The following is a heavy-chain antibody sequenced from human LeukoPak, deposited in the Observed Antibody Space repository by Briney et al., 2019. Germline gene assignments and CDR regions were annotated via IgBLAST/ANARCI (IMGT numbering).Heavy chain of an antibody. CDR3: ASLYCSRGSCAFDV. CDR2: IYSAGSA. J-gene: IGHJ5*02. D-gene: IGHD2-15*01. CDR1: GFTFSTYA. V-gene: IGHV3-66*01. Sequence: GGSLRLSCAASGFTFSTYAMTWVRQSPGKGLDWVSLIYSAGSADYADSVKGRFTISKDNSKNTVFLQLNSLRAEDTAMYYCASLYCSRGSCAFDVWGQGTLVTVSP.